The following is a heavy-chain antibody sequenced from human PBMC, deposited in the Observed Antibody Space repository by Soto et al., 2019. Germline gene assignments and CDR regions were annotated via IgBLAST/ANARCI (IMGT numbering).Heavy chain of an antibody. CDR2: MNPNSGNT. V-gene: IGHV1-8*01. D-gene: IGHD6-13*01. J-gene: IGHJ5*02. CDR1: GYTFTSYD. CDR3: ARLKWAAAGRPDP. Sequence: QVQLVQSGAEVKKPGASVKVSCKASGYTFTSYDINWVRQATGQGLEWMGWMNPNSGNTVYAQKYQGRVIMPRNTSISTAYMELSSLRSEDTAVYYSARLKWAAAGRPDPWGQGTLFTVSS.